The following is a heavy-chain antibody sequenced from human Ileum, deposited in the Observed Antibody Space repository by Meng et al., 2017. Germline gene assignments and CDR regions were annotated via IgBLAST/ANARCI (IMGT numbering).Heavy chain of an antibody. Sequence: VQLQQWGAGLLKPSENLSLTCAVCGGSLSGYYCNWFRQPPGTGLGWIGGSDHFGNTIHNPSLKGRLPISVDTSKNQISLRLTSVIAADTAVYYCVYFWSGYFTSGQGTLVTVSS. V-gene: IGHV4-34*01. CDR3: VYFWSGYFT. J-gene: IGHJ5*02. CDR2: SDHFGNT. D-gene: IGHD3-3*01. CDR1: GGSLSGYY.